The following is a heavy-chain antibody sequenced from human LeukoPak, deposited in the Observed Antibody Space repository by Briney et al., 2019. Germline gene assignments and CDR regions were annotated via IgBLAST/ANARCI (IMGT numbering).Heavy chain of an antibody. CDR2: ISYDGSNK. Sequence: GGSLRLSCAASGFTFSSYGMHWVRQAPGKGLEWAAVISYDGSNKYYADSVKGRFTISRDNSKNTLYLQMNSLRAEDTAVYYCARDVVVPAAPGIGDYWGQGTLVTVSS. D-gene: IGHD2-2*01. J-gene: IGHJ4*02. CDR3: ARDVVVPAAPGIGDY. V-gene: IGHV3-30*03. CDR1: GFTFSSYG.